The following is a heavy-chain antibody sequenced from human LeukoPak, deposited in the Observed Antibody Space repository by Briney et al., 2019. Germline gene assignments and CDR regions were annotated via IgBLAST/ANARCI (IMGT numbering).Heavy chain of an antibody. Sequence: PGGSLRLSCAASGFSFAGYTMNWGCQAPGKGLEWVAYISSRSDYIYYADSVRGRFTVSRENAKNSLSLQMNTLRAEDSATYYCARAEASVTAFDFWGQGSLVTVSS. CDR1: GFSFAGYT. CDR3: ARAEASVTAFDF. D-gene: IGHD2-21*02. CDR2: ISSRSDYI. V-gene: IGHV3-21*05. J-gene: IGHJ4*02.